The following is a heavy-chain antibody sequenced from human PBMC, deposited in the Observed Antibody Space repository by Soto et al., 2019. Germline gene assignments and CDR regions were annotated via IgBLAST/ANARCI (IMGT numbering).Heavy chain of an antibody. CDR2: IYSGGST. D-gene: IGHD4-17*01. J-gene: IGHJ6*02. CDR1: GFTVSSNY. V-gene: IGHV3-53*01. Sequence: GGSLRLSCAASGFTVSSNYMSWVRQAPGKGLEWVSVIYSGGSTYYADSVKGRFTISRDNSKNTLYLQMNSLRAEDTAVYYCATMTTVTTSEFNYYGMDVWGQGTTVTVSS. CDR3: ATMTTVTTSEFNYYGMDV.